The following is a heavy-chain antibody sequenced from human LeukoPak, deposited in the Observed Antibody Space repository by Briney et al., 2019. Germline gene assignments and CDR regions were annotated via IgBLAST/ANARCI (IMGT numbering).Heavy chain of an antibody. CDR3: ALVGGDLDN. Sequence: SSVKVSCKASGGTFSSYAISWVRQAPGQGLEWMGGIIPIFGTANYAQKLQDRVTMTTDTSTSTAYMELRSLRSDDTAVYYCALVGGDLDNWGQGTLVTVSS. CDR2: IIPIFGTA. V-gene: IGHV1-69*05. CDR1: GGTFSSYA. J-gene: IGHJ4*02. D-gene: IGHD2-21*01.